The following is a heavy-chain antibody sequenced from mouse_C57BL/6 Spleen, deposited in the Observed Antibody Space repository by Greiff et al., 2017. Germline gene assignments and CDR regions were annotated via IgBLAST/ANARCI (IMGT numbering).Heavy chain of an antibody. D-gene: IGHD1-1*01. CDR3: ARVPNYYGRDYFDY. CDR1: GYSFTDYN. CDR2: INPNYGTT. V-gene: IGHV1-39*01. Sequence: VHVKQSGPELVKPGASVKISCKASGYSFTDYNMNWVKQSNGKSLEWIGVINPNYGTTSYNQKFKGKATLTVDQSSSTAYMQLNSLTSEDSAVYYCARVPNYYGRDYFDYWGQGTTLTVSS. J-gene: IGHJ2*01.